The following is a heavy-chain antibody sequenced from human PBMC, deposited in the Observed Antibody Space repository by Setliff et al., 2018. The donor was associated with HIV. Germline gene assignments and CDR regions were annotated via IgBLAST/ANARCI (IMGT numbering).Heavy chain of an antibody. J-gene: IGHJ4*02. CDR3: ARVGFSSRHTGDFFDS. Sequence: GASVKVSCKASGVTFSNCSISWVRQAPGQGLEWMGGIIPMYGPAHYAQKFQGRVTITADESTTTAYMELNSLTSEDTALYYCARVGFSSRHTGDFFDSWGQGTLVTVS. V-gene: IGHV1-69*13. CDR1: GVTFSNCS. CDR2: IIPMYGPA. D-gene: IGHD5-18*01.